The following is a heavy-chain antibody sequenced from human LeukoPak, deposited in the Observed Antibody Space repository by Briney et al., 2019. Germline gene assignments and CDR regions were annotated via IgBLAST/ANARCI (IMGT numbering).Heavy chain of an antibody. D-gene: IGHD3-22*01. CDR3: ARHTRGGYYYPYFDY. CDR1: GGSISSYY. Sequence: SETLSLTCTVSGGSISSYYWSWIRQPPGKGLEWIGYIYYSGSTNYNPSLKSRVTISVDTSKNQFSLKLSSVTAADTAVYYCARHTRGGYYYPYFDYWGQGTLVTVSS. J-gene: IGHJ4*02. CDR2: IYYSGST. V-gene: IGHV4-59*08.